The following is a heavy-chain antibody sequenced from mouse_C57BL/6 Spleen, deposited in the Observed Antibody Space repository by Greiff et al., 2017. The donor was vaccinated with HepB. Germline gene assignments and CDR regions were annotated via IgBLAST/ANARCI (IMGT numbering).Heavy chain of an antibody. D-gene: IGHD1-1*01. Sequence: LVESGAELVKPGASVKISCKASGYAFSSYWMNWVKQRPGKGLEWIGQIYPGDGDTNYNGKSKGKATLTADKSSSTAYMQLSSLTSVDSAVYFCASVRYLDYWGQGTTLTVSS. CDR1: GYAFSSYW. V-gene: IGHV1-80*01. CDR3: ASVRYLDY. J-gene: IGHJ2*01. CDR2: IYPGDGDT.